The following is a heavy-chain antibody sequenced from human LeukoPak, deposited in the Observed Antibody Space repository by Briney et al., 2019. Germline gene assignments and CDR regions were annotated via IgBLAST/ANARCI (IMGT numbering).Heavy chain of an antibody. D-gene: IGHD3-10*01. CDR2: IWYYGSNQ. CDR1: GFTFSSYG. V-gene: IGHV3-33*01. CDR3: AREDYYGPGESYAPLDY. Sequence: GGSLRLSCAASGFTFSSYGMHWVRQAPGKGLEWVAVIWYYGSNQFYAESVKGRFTISRDNAKNTLYLQMNSLRAEDTAVYYCAREDYYGPGESYAPLDYWGPGTLVTVSS. J-gene: IGHJ4*02.